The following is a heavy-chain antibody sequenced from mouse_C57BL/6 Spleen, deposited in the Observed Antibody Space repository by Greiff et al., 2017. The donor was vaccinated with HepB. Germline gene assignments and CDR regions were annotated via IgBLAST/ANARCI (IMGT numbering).Heavy chain of an antibody. D-gene: IGHD2-1*01. J-gene: IGHJ4*01. CDR2: INPGSGGT. CDR1: GYAFTNYL. Sequence: QVHVKQSGAELVRPGTSVKVSCKASGYAFTNYLIEWVKQRPGQGLEWIGVINPGSGGTNYNEKFKGKATLTADKSSSTAYMQLSSLTSEDSAVYFCARDGNYEGAMDYWGQGTSVTVSS. CDR3: ARDGNYEGAMDY. V-gene: IGHV1-54*01.